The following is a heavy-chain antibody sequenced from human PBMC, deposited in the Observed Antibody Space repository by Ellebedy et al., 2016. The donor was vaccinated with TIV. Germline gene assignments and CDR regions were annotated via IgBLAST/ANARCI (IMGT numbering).Heavy chain of an antibody. V-gene: IGHV3-23*01. CDR2: ISGSGSST. CDR3: AKRPDYYGSGSYKKQGYFDY. J-gene: IGHJ4*02. Sequence: GGSLRLSXAASGFTFSSYAMSWVRQAPGKGLEWVSAISGSGSSTYYADSAKGRFTISRDNSKNTLYLQMNSLRAEDTAVYYCAKRPDYYGSGSYKKQGYFDYWGQGTLVTVSS. CDR1: GFTFSSYA. D-gene: IGHD3-10*01.